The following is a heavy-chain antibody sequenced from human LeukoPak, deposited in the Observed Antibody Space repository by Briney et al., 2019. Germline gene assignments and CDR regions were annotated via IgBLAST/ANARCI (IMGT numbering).Heavy chain of an antibody. CDR2: ISGSSDSA. J-gene: IGHJ4*02. V-gene: IGHV3-23*01. CDR1: GFTFSSYA. Sequence: GGSLRLSCAASGFTFSSYAMNWVRQAPGKGLEGVSDISGSSDSAYYADSVKGRFTISRDNSKNTLYLQMNSLRAEDTAVYYCAKRVLDGCNSPFDYWGQGTLVTVSS. D-gene: IGHD5-24*01. CDR3: AKRVLDGCNSPFDY.